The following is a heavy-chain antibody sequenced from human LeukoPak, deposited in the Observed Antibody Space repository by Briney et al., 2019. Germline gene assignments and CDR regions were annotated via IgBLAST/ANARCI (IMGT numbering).Heavy chain of an antibody. CDR3: ARDLFRSERAGLNDY. CDR2: IYRGGST. V-gene: IGHV3-53*01. Sequence: AGGSLRLSCGVSGFTVSSNCMSWVRQAPGKGLEWVSVIYRGGSTYYADSVKGRFTISRDNSKNTVYLQLNTLRAEDTAVYHCARDLFRSERAGLNDYWGQGTLVTVPS. J-gene: IGHJ4*02. CDR1: GFTVSSNC. D-gene: IGHD3-16*01.